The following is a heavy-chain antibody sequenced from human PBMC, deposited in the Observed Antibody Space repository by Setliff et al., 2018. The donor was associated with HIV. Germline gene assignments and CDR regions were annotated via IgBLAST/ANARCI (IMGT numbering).Heavy chain of an antibody. CDR1: GYTFTSYD. CDR3: ASGKGVRGVIIRGGLDV. CDR2: MMPGSGNT. D-gene: IGHD3-10*01. Sequence: ASVKVSCKASGYTFTSYDINWVRQATGQGLEWMGWMMPGSGNTGYAQKFQGRLTMTRDTSISTAYMELSSLTSEDTAVYYCASGKGVRGVIIRGGLDVWGKGTTVTVSS. J-gene: IGHJ6*04. V-gene: IGHV1-8*02.